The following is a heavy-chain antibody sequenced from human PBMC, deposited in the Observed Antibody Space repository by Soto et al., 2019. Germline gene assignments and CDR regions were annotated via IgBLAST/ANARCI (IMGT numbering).Heavy chain of an antibody. J-gene: IGHJ4*03. CDR2: VHPRGSDT. V-gene: IGHV5-51*01. Sequence: GESLKISCETSGYSFTRNWIGWVRQRPGKGLEWMGLVHPRGSDTRYSPSFRGHVSISADGSVRTAYLQLTSLEASDTATYYCSGKLCSTTDCSTYLDDWGQGTPVTVSS. CDR3: SGKLCSTTDCSTYLDD. D-gene: IGHD2-2*01. CDR1: GYSFTRNW.